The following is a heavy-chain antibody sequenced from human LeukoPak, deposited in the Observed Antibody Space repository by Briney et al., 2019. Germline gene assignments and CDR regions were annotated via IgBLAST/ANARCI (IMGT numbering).Heavy chain of an antibody. D-gene: IGHD2-21*02. CDR1: GYSFSAYS. V-gene: IGHV1-18*01. J-gene: IGHJ3*01. CDR3: ARQRFSDVHAFDV. CDR2: ITVYNNKT. Sequence: ASVKVSCKASGYSFSAYSVSWVRQAPGQGLEWMAMITVYNNKTDFSQKVEDRLTMTTDTSTSTAYMELKSLTSDDTVVYYCARQRFSDVHAFDVWGQGTVVSVS.